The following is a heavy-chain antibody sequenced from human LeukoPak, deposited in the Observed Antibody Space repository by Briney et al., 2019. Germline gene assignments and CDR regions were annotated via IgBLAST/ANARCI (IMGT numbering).Heavy chain of an antibody. CDR2: IIPLFCTP. V-gene: IGHV1-69*06. J-gene: IGHJ4*02. CDR1: GYTFTSYT. D-gene: IGHD3-10*01. CDR3: ARVYYYASGRLDS. Sequence: SVKVSCKASGYTFTSYTISWVRQAPGQGLEWMGGIIPLFCTPDYAQKFQGRVTITADKSTSTAYMELSRLRSDDTAVFYCARVYYYASGRLDSWGQGTLITVSS.